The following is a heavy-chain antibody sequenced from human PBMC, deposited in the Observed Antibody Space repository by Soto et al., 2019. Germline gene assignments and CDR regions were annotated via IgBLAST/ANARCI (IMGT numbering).Heavy chain of an antibody. V-gene: IGHV5-51*01. D-gene: IGHD6-13*01. CDR3: ARHNRYSSTWFEGWFDP. J-gene: IGHJ5*02. Sequence: GESLKISCHGSRYSFTNYWVGWVRQIPGRGLEWMGIIHPGDSDTRYSPFFQGQVTISADKSISTAYLQWSSLKASDTAMYYCARHNRYSSTWFEGWFDPWGQGTLVTVS. CDR1: RYSFTNYW. CDR2: IHPGDSDT.